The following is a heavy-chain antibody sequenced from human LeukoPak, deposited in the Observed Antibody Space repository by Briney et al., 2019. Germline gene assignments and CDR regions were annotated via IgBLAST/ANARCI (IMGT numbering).Heavy chain of an antibody. CDR2: IYYSGST. CDR3: ARQVDDYVWGSYRLDY. Sequence: SETLSLTCTVSGGSISSSSYYWGWIRQPPGEGLEWIGSIYYSGSTYYNPSLKSRVTISVDTSKNQFSLKLSSVTAADTAVYYRARQVDDYVWGSYRLDYWGQGTLVTVSS. D-gene: IGHD3-16*02. V-gene: IGHV4-39*01. CDR1: GGSISSSSYY. J-gene: IGHJ4*02.